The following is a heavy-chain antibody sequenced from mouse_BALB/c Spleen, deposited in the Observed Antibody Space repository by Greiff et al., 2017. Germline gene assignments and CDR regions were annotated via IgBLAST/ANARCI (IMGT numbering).Heavy chain of an antibody. CDR1: GFTFSSYA. CDR2: ISSGGSYT. V-gene: IGHV5-9-3*01. Sequence: EVKLQESGGGLVKPGGSLKLSCAASGFTFSSYAMSWVRQTPEKRLEWVATISSGGSYTYYPDSVKGRFTISRDNAKNTLYLQMSSLRSEDTAMYYCARHITTATNAMDYWGQGTSVTVSS. D-gene: IGHD1-2*01. CDR3: ARHITTATNAMDY. J-gene: IGHJ4*01.